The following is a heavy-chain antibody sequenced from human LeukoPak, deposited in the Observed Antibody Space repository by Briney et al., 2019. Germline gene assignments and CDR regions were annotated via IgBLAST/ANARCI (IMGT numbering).Heavy chain of an antibody. J-gene: IGHJ5*02. D-gene: IGHD6-13*01. CDR3: ARDRSRSWSGGNWFDP. Sequence: GRSLRLSCAASGFTFSSYGMHWVRQAPGKGLEWVAVIWYDGSNKYYADSVKGRFTISRDNSKNTLYLQMNSLRAEDTAVYYCARDRSRSWSGGNWFDPWGQGTLVTVSS. CDR2: IWYDGSNK. V-gene: IGHV3-33*01. CDR1: GFTFSSYG.